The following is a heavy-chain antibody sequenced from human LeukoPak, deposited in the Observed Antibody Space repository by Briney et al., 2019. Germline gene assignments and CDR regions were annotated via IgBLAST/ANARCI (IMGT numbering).Heavy chain of an antibody. CDR3: ARHTYNWEWIY. D-gene: IGHD1-20*01. V-gene: IGHV4-39*01. J-gene: IGHJ4*02. Sequence: SETLSLTCTVSGGSISSSSYYWGWIRQPPGKGLEWIGSIYYSGSTYYNPSLKSRVTISVDTSKNQFSLKLISVTAADTAVYYCARHTYNWEWIYWGQGTLVTVSS. CDR1: GGSISSSSYY. CDR2: IYYSGST.